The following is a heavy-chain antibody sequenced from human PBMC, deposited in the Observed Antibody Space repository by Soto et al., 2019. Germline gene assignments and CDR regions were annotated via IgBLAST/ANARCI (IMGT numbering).Heavy chain of an antibody. V-gene: IGHV5-10-1*01. CDR1: GNSFTKYW. J-gene: IGHJ4*02. CDR2: IDPSDSST. D-gene: IGHD5-12*01. Sequence: ESLTISCKYSGNSFTKYWINWVRQMPGKGLEWVGRIDPSDSSTKSSPSFQGHVTISGDKSIRTAYLQWTGLQTSDTAMYYCASTPKWLQFHFDSWGQGTLVTVSS. CDR3: ASTPKWLQFHFDS.